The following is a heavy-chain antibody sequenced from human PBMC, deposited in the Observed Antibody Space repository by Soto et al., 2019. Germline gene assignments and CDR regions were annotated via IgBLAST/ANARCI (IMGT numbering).Heavy chain of an antibody. Sequence: PSETLSLTCTVSGGSIIGYYCNLIRHPPGKGLEYIGHIYYIGTTNYNPSLKSRATISVDTSKNQLSLKLTSVTAADTAVYFCARSGSKYGANAFDIWDQGTMVTVSS. CDR1: GGSIIGYY. J-gene: IGHJ3*02. CDR2: IYYIGTT. V-gene: IGHV4-59*01. D-gene: IGHD5-18*01. CDR3: ARSGSKYGANAFDI.